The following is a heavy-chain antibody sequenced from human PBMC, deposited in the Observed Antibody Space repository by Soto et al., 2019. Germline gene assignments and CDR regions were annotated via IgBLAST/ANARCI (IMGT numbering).Heavy chain of an antibody. CDR3: ARDSLIQLWLEAYYYGMDV. J-gene: IGHJ6*02. CDR1: SGSISSGDYY. Sequence: SETLSLSCTVSSGSISSGDYYWSWIRQPPGKGLEWIGYIYYSGSTYYNPSLKSRVTISVDTSKNQFSLKLSSVTAADTAVYYCARDSLIQLWLEAYYYGMDVWGQGTTVTVSS. V-gene: IGHV4-30-4*01. CDR2: IYYSGST. D-gene: IGHD5-18*01.